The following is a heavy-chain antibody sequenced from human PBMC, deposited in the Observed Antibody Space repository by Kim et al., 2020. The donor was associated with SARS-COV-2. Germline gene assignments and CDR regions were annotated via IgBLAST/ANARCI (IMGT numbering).Heavy chain of an antibody. Sequence: ASVKVSCKASGYTFTSYAMHWVRQAPGQRLEWMGWINAGNGNTKYSQKFQGRVTITRDTSASTAYMELSSLRSEDTAVYYCARSLLWFGDYYYYGMDVWGQGTTVTVSS. V-gene: IGHV1-3*01. D-gene: IGHD3-10*01. CDR1: GYTFTSYA. CDR2: INAGNGNT. J-gene: IGHJ6*02. CDR3: ARSLLWFGDYYYYGMDV.